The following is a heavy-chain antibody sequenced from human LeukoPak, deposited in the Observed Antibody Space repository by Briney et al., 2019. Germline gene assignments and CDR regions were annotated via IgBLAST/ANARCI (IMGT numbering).Heavy chain of an antibody. D-gene: IGHD6-19*01. Sequence: RGGSLRLSCAASGFTFSNAWMSWVRQAPGKGLEWVGRIISKTDGGTTDYAAPVKGRFTISRDDSRNTLYLQMNSLKTEDTAVYYCTTIGIAVAGRDYGMDVWGEGTTVTASS. CDR3: TTIGIAVAGRDYGMDV. V-gene: IGHV3-15*01. CDR1: GFTFSNAW. CDR2: IISKTDGGTT. J-gene: IGHJ6*04.